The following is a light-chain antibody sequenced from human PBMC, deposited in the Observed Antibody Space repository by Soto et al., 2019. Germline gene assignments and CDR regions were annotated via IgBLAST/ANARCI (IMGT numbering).Light chain of an antibody. J-gene: IGKJ4*01. CDR1: QSVTSTY. CDR2: DIS. CDR3: HHYGRLPLT. V-gene: IGKV3-20*01. Sequence: EIVLTQSPGTLSLSPGERATVSCRASQSVTSTYLAWYQQRPGQSPRLLIYDISTRATGIPDRFSGSGSGTDFTLSISRLEPEDFAVYYCHHYGRLPLTFGGGTKVEIK.